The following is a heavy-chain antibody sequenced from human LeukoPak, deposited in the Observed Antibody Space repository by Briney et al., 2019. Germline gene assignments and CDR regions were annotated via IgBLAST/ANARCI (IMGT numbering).Heavy chain of an antibody. CDR1: GLTFAGYY. V-gene: IGHV1-46*01. D-gene: IGHD2-2*01. J-gene: IGHJ4*02. CDR2: INPRGDST. CDR3: AREFSSSCLDF. Sequence: GASVKVSCKASGLTFAGYYMHWVRQAPGQALEWIGIINPRGDSTSYAQNFQGRVSMTKDTSSSTLFMELRSLRSEDTAVYYCAREFSSSCLDFWGLGTLVTVSS.